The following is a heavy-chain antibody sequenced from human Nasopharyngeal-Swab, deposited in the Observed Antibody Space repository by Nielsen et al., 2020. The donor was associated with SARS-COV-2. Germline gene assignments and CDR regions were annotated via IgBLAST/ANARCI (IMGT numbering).Heavy chain of an antibody. CDR3: AKDLQKWLVLGGYYYYNMDL. Sequence: GGSLRLSCAASGFTFSSYAMSWVRQAPGKGLEWVSSISGSGGSTYYAHSVKGRFTISRDNSKNTLYLQMNSLRAEDTAVYYCAKDLQKWLVLGGYYYYNMDLWGQGTTVTVSS. CDR2: ISGSGGST. D-gene: IGHD6-19*01. V-gene: IGHV3-23*01. CDR1: GFTFSSYA. J-gene: IGHJ6*02.